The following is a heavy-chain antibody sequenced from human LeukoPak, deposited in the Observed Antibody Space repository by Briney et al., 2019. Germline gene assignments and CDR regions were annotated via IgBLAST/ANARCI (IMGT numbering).Heavy chain of an antibody. D-gene: IGHD3-9*01. CDR2: IWYDGSNK. Sequence: PGGSLRLSCAASGFTFSSYGMHWVRQAPGKGLEWVAVIWYDGSNKYYADSVKGRFTISRDNSKNTLYLQMNSLRAEDTAVYYCAKDLRRYFDWISHFDYWGQGTLVTVSS. CDR1: GFTFSSYG. V-gene: IGHV3-33*06. CDR3: AKDLRRYFDWISHFDY. J-gene: IGHJ4*02.